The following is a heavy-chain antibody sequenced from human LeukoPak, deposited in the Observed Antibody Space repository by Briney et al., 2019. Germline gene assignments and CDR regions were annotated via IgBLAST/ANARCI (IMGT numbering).Heavy chain of an antibody. D-gene: IGHD3-3*01. Sequence: KSGGSLRLSCAASGFIFSSYAMSWVRQAPGKGLEWIGEINHSGSTNYNPSLKSRVTISVDTSKNQFSLKLSSVTAADTAVYYCARGPYYDFWSGYYTSFDYWGQGTLVTVSS. CDR1: GFIFSSYA. CDR2: INHSGST. CDR3: ARGPYYDFWSGYYTSFDY. V-gene: IGHV4-34*01. J-gene: IGHJ4*02.